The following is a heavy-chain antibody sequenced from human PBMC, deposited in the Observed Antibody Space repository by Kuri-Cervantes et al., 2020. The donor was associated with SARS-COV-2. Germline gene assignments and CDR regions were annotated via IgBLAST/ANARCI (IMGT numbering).Heavy chain of an antibody. CDR1: GGSFSGYY. Sequence: GSLRLPCAVYGGSFSGYYWSWIRQPPGKGLEWIGEINHSGSTNYNPSLKSRVTISVDKSKNQFSLKLSSVTAADTAVYYCARFGDSSGYFDYWGQGTLVTVSS. CDR3: ARFGDSSGYFDY. D-gene: IGHD3-22*01. CDR2: INHSGST. V-gene: IGHV4-34*01. J-gene: IGHJ4*02.